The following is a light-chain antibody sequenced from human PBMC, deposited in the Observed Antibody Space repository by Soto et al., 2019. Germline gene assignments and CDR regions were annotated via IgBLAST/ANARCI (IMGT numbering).Light chain of an antibody. Sequence: IVMTQPPDSLAVSLGEMATINCKYSKSLLYNSTNKTYLGWFQQKPGQPPTXLIYWASTRECGVPDRFSGSASGTVFTLTISSMTADDLAIDYCQRYYTHPTFGRGTQLEI. J-gene: IGKJ5*01. CDR1: KSLLYNSTNKTY. CDR2: WAS. CDR3: QRYYTHPT. V-gene: IGKV4-1*01.